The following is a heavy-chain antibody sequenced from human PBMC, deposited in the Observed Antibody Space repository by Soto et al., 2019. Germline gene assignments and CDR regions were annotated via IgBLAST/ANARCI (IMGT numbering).Heavy chain of an antibody. CDR2: ISSSSSYI. CDR1: GFTFSSYS. D-gene: IGHD2-2*01. J-gene: IGHJ6*02. Sequence: GGSLRLSCAASGFTFSSYSMNWVRQAPGKGLEWVSSISSSSSYIYYADSVKGRFTISRDNAKNSLYLQMNSLRAEDTAVYYCTPFLDYCSSTSCFSSISQGMDVWGQGTTVTVSS. CDR3: TPFLDYCSSTSCFSSISQGMDV. V-gene: IGHV3-21*01.